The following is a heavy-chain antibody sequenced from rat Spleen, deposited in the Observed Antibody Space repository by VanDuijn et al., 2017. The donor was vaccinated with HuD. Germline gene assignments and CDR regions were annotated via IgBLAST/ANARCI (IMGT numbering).Heavy chain of an antibody. Sequence: GLVKPSQSLSLTCSVTGYSITSSYRWNWIRKFPGNKLEWMGYINSAGSTNYNPSLKSRISITRDTSKNQFFLQVNSVTTEDTATYYCARNYYSSWRPFAYWGQGTLVTVSS. V-gene: IGHV3-3*01. CDR3: ARNYYSSWRPFAY. CDR2: INSAGST. D-gene: IGHD1-2*01. CDR1: GYSITSSYR. J-gene: IGHJ3*01.